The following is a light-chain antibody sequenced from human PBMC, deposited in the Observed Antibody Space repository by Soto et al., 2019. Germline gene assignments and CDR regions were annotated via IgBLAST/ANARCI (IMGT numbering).Light chain of an antibody. V-gene: IGKV1-12*01. CDR1: QGISNG. CDR3: QQANSFPIS. CDR2: AAS. J-gene: IGKJ4*01. Sequence: DIQMTQPPSSVSASVGDRVTITWRASQGISNGLAWYRQKPGKAPKLLIYAASSLQSGVPSRFSGSGFGTDFTLTISSLQPEDFATYYCQQANSFPISFGGGTKVDIK.